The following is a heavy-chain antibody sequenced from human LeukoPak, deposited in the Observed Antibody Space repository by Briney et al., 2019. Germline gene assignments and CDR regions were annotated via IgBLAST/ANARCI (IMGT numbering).Heavy chain of an antibody. Sequence: SETLSLTCAVYGGSFGGYYSSWIRQPPGKGLEWIGEINHSGSTNYNPSLKSRVTISVDTSKNQFSLKLSSVTAADTAVYYCVRGEDDFWSGYSRLAYFQHWGQGTLVTVSS. CDR1: GGSFGGYY. V-gene: IGHV4-34*01. CDR3: VRGEDDFWSGYSRLAYFQH. CDR2: INHSGST. J-gene: IGHJ1*01. D-gene: IGHD3-3*01.